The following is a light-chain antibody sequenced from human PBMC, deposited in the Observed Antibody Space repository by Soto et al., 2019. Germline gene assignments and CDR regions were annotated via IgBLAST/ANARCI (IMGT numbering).Light chain of an antibody. Sequence: QSALTQPASVSGSPGQSITISCTGTSSDVGGYNYVSWYQQHPGKAPKLMIYDVSNRPSGVSNRFSGSKSGNTASLTISGLQAEDEADYYCSSYTSSSTLTFGGGTHLTVL. J-gene: IGLJ2*01. V-gene: IGLV2-14*01. CDR2: DVS. CDR1: SSDVGGYNY. CDR3: SSYTSSSTLT.